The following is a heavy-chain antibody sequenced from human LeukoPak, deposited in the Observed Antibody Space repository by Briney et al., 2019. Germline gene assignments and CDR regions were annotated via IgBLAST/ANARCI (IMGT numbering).Heavy chain of an antibody. CDR1: GFTFSSYS. CDR2: ISSGSTYI. D-gene: IGHD3-22*01. J-gene: IGHJ4*02. Sequence: PGGSLRLSCAASGFTFSSYSMNWVRQAPGKGLEWVSSISSGSTYIYYAGSMKGRFTISRDNARNSLYLQMNSLRAEDTAVYYCARDNYYDSSGLGYWGQGTLVTVSS. V-gene: IGHV3-21*01. CDR3: ARDNYYDSSGLGY.